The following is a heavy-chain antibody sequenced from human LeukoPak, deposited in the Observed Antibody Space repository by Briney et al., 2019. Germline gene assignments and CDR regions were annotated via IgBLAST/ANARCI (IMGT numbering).Heavy chain of an antibody. Sequence: PGGSLRLSCAASGFTFSSYAMHWVRQAPGKGLEWVAVISYDGSNKYYADSVKGRFTISRDNSKNTLYLQMNSLRAADTAVYYCAREELWGNWFDPWGQGTLVTVSS. CDR1: GFTFSSYA. CDR2: ISYDGSNK. CDR3: AREELWGNWFDP. V-gene: IGHV3-30-3*01. D-gene: IGHD1-7*01. J-gene: IGHJ5*02.